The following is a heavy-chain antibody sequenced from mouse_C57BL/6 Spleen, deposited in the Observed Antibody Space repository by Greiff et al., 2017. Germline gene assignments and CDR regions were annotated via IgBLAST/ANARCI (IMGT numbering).Heavy chain of an antibody. J-gene: IGHJ4*01. CDR2: IEPNSGGT. CDR3: ARSGYGSYVGYAIGY. Sequence: QVQLQQPGAELVKPGASVKLSCKASGYTFTSYWMHWVKQRPGRGLEWIGRIEPNSGGTKYNEKFKSKATLTVDKSSSTAYMRIISLPSEDTAVYSCARSGYGSYVGYAIGYWGQGPSVTVS. V-gene: IGHV1-72*01. D-gene: IGHD2-10*02. CDR1: GYTFTSYW.